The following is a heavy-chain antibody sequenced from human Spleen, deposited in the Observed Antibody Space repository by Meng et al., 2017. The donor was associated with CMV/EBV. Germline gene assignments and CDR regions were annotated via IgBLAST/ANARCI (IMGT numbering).Heavy chain of an antibody. D-gene: IGHD3-10*01. CDR1: GGSISSYY. CDR3: ARDRRYYYGSDSYYYGMDV. V-gene: IGHV4-59*01. CDR2: IYYSGST. Sequence: GSLSLTCTVSGGSISSYYWSWIRQPPGKGLEWIGYIYYSGSTNYNPSLKSRVTISVDTSKNQFSLKLSSVTAADTAVYYCARDRRYYYGSDSYYYGMDVWGQGTTVTVSS. J-gene: IGHJ6*02.